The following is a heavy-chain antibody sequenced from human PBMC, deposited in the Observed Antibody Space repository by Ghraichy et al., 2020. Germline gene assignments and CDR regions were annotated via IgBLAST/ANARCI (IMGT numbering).Heavy chain of an antibody. CDR3: ATNPIGGTRIQTTWGQRDAFDI. V-gene: IGHV1-24*01. Sequence: ASVKVSCKVSGYTLTELSMHWVRQAPGKGLEWMGGFDPEDGETIYAQKFQGRVTMTEDTSTDTAYMELSSLRSEDTAVYYCATNPIGGTRIQTTWGQRDAFDIWGQGTMVTVSS. D-gene: IGHD3-10*01. J-gene: IGHJ3*02. CDR2: FDPEDGET. CDR1: GYTLTELS.